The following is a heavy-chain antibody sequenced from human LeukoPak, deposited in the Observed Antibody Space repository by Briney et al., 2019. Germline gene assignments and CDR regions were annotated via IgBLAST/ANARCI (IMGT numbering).Heavy chain of an antibody. Sequence: ASVKVSCKASGYTFTSYGISWVRQAPGQGLEWMGWISAYNGNTNYAQKLQGRVTMTTDTSTSTAYMELRSLRSDDTAVYYCARDSPNLFVATIDYWGQGTLVTVSS. CDR1: GYTFTSYG. CDR2: ISAYNGNT. V-gene: IGHV1-18*01. J-gene: IGHJ4*02. CDR3: ARDSPNLFVATIDY. D-gene: IGHD5-12*01.